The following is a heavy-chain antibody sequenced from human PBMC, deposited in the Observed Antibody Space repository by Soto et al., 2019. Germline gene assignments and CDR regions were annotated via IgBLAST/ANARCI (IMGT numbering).Heavy chain of an antibody. Sequence: QVQLVQSGAEVKKPGSSVKVSCKASGGTFSSYAISWVRQAPGQGLEWMGGIIPIFGTANYAQKFQGRVTITADESTSPAYMELSSLRSEDTAVYYCARGARIAAAPTPKASFDIWGQGTMVTVAS. CDR3: ARGARIAAAPTPKASFDI. CDR1: GGTFSSYA. V-gene: IGHV1-69*01. CDR2: IIPIFGTA. D-gene: IGHD6-13*01. J-gene: IGHJ3*02.